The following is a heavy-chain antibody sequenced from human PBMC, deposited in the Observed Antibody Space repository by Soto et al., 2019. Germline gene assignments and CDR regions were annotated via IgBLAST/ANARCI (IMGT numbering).Heavy chain of an antibody. CDR1: GFTFSSDA. CDR2: ISYDGSKK. D-gene: IGHD1-20*01. J-gene: IGHJ4*02. Sequence: QVQLVESGGGVVQPGRSLRLSCAASGFTFSSDAMHWVRQALGKGLEWVAVISYDGSKKYYADSVKGRFTISRDNSKNTLYLQMNSLRAEGTAVYYCAGAYAAITPGDYWGQGTLVTVSS. CDR3: AGAYAAITPGDY. V-gene: IGHV3-30-3*01.